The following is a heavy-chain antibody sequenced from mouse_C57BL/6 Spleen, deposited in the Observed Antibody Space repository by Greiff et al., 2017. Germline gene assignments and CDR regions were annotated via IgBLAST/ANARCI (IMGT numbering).Heavy chain of an antibody. Sequence: DVQLQESGEGLVKPGGSLKLSCAASGFTFSSYAMSWVRQTPEKRLEWVAYISSGGDYIYYADTVKGRFTISSDDARNTLYLQMSSLKSEDTAMYYCTRVPYGENAMDYWGQGTSVTVSS. D-gene: IGHD1-1*02. CDR2: ISSGGDYI. J-gene: IGHJ4*01. CDR1: GFTFSSYA. V-gene: IGHV5-9-1*02. CDR3: TRVPYGENAMDY.